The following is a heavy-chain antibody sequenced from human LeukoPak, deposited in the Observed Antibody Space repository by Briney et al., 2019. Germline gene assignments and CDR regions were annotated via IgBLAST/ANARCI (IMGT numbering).Heavy chain of an antibody. CDR2: MNPNSGNT. CDR1: GYTFTSYD. J-gene: IGHJ4*02. Sequence: ASVKVSCKASGYTFTSYDINWVRQATGQGLEWMGWMNPNSGNTGYAQKFQGRVTMTRNTSISTAYMELRSLRSDDTAVYYCAREPYSSSWDPLDYWGQGTLVTVSS. V-gene: IGHV1-8*01. D-gene: IGHD6-13*01. CDR3: AREPYSSSWDPLDY.